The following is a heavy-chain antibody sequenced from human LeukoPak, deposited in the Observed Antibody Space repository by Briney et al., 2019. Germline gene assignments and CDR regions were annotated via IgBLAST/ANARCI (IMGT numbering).Heavy chain of an antibody. CDR2: IYHSGST. CDR3: ARPVERYCSSTSCYAQDY. CDR1: GYSISSGYY. Sequence: SETLSLTCAVSGYSISSGYYWGWIRPPPGKGLEWIGSIYHSGSTYYNPSLKSRVTISVDTSKNQFSLKLSSVTAADTAVYYCARPVERYCSSTSCYAQDYWGQGTLVTVSS. V-gene: IGHV4-38-2*01. J-gene: IGHJ4*02. D-gene: IGHD2-2*01.